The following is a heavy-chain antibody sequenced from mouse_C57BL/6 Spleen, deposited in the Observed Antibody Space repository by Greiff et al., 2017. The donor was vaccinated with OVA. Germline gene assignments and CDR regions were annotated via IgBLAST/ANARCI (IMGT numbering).Heavy chain of an antibody. Sequence: VQLQQSGAELARPGASVKLSCKASGYTFTSYGISWVKQRTGQGLEWIGEIYPRSGNTYYNEKFKGKATLTADKFSSTAYMELRSLTSEDSAVYFCAGATVVARDFDYWGQGTTLTVSS. CDR2: IYPRSGNT. V-gene: IGHV1-81*01. D-gene: IGHD1-1*01. J-gene: IGHJ2*01. CDR1: GYTFTSYG. CDR3: AGATVVARDFDY.